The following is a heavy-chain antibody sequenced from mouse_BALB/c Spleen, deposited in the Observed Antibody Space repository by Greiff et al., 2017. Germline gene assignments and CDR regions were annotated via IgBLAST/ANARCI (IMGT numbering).Heavy chain of an antibody. V-gene: IGHV5-9-4*01. Sequence: EVQLVESGGGLVKPGGSLKLSCAASGFTFSSYAMSWVRQSPEKRLEWVAEISSGGSYTYYPDTVTGRFTISRDNAKNTLYLEMSSLRSEDTAMYYCARDTTVVPMDYCGQGTSVTVSS. CDR2: ISSGGSYT. CDR1: GFTFSSYA. D-gene: IGHD1-1*01. CDR3: ARDTTVVPMDY. J-gene: IGHJ4*01.